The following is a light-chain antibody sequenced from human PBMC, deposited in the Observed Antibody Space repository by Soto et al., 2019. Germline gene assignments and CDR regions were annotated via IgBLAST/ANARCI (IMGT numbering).Light chain of an antibody. V-gene: IGLV1-40*01. CDR2: GDT. Sequence: QSVLTQPPSVSGAPAQRITISCTGTSSNIGANYDVHWYQQLPGTAPKLLIYGDTNRPSGVPDRFSGSKSGTSASLAITGLQAEDEADYYCQSYDSALSVYVVFGGGTKVTVL. CDR3: QSYDSALSVYVV. CDR1: SSNIGANYD. J-gene: IGLJ2*01.